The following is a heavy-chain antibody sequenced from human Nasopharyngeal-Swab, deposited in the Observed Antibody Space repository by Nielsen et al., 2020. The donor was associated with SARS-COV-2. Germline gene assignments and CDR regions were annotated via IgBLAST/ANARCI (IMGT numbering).Heavy chain of an antibody. J-gene: IGHJ6*03. D-gene: IGHD3-22*01. CDR2: MNPNSGNT. CDR3: ARGPYYYDSSGYRAYYYYMDV. Sequence: WVRQAPGQGLEWMGWMNPNSGNTGYAQKFQGGVTMTRNTSISTAYMELSSLRSEDTAVYYCARGPYYYDSSGYRAYYYYMDVWGKGTTVTVSS. V-gene: IGHV1-8*01.